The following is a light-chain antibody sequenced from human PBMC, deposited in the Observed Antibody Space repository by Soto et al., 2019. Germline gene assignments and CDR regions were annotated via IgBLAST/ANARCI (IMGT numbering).Light chain of an antibody. CDR3: QVRDVWPS. CDR1: QSVSTS. V-gene: IGKV3-11*01. CDR2: DAS. Sequence: ILLTQSPFNPAFSSREKNVLSLRASQSVSTSLAWYQHKPGQAPRLFIYDASKRAPGIPARFSGSGSGTDFTLTISSLEPEDIAVYYCQVRDVWPSFGQGTKWIS. J-gene: IGKJ1*01.